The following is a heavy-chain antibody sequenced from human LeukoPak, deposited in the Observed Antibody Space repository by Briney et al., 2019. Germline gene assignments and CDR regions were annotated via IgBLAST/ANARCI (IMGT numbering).Heavy chain of an antibody. CDR3: TRDEVVTAGLPNY. CDR2: IRSKAYGGTT. CDR1: GFTFGDYA. J-gene: IGHJ4*02. D-gene: IGHD2-21*02. V-gene: IGHV3-49*04. Sequence: GGSLRLSCRASGFTFGDYALSWVRQAPGKGLEWIGFIRSKAYGGTTEYAASVKDRFSISRDDSKSIAYLQMNSLKTEDTAVYYCTRDEVVTAGLPNYWGLGTLVTVSS.